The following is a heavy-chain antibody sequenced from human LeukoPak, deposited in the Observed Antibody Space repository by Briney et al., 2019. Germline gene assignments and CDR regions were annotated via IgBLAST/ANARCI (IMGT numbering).Heavy chain of an antibody. V-gene: IGHV3-30*18. CDR2: ISYDGSNK. Sequence: GGSLRLSCAASGFTFSSYGMHWVRQAPGKGLEWVAVISYDGSNKYYADSVKGGFTISRDNSKNTLYLQMNSLRAEDTAVYYCAKDPMTTGSLDGYWGQGTLVTVSS. CDR3: AKDPMTTGSLDGY. CDR1: GFTFSSYG. J-gene: IGHJ4*02. D-gene: IGHD4-4*01.